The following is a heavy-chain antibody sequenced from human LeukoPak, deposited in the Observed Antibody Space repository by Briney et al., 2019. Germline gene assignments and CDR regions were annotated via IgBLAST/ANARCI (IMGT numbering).Heavy chain of an antibody. Sequence: PSETLSLTCTVSGGSISSSSYYWGWIRQPPGKGLEWIGSIYYSGSTYYNPSLKSRVTISVDTSKNQFSLKLSSVTAADTAVYYCARRNGPPDYWGQGTLVTVSS. CDR3: ARRNGPPDY. D-gene: IGHD1-1*01. CDR2: IYYSGST. J-gene: IGHJ4*02. CDR1: GGSISSSSYY. V-gene: IGHV4-39*01.